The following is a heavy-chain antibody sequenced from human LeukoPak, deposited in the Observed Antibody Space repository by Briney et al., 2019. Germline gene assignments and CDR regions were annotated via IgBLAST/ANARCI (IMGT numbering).Heavy chain of an antibody. CDR3: AKDRQWLEGYFDY. D-gene: IGHD6-19*01. V-gene: IGHV3-23*01. CDR2: ISADGRST. J-gene: IGHJ4*02. Sequence: GGSLRLSCAASGFTFSSYAMTWVRQAAGKGLEWASTISADGRSTYYADSVKGRFTISRDNSKNTLYLQMNSLRAEDTAVYYCAKDRQWLEGYFDYWGQGTLVTVSS. CDR1: GFTFSSYA.